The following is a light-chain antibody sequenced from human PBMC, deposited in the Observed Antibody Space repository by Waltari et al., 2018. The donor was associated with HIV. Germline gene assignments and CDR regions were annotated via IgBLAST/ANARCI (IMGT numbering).Light chain of an antibody. J-gene: IGLJ2*01. CDR2: QGS. CDR1: KLADKF. CDR3: QAWDADHAV. V-gene: IGLV3-1*01. Sequence: ELTQPPSVSVPSGQTAPIPCSGEKLADKFPCWYQKKPGQPPILLVYQGSRRPSGIPARFSASKSANTATLTVRGAQPLDEAEYFCQAWDADHAVFGGGTTLTVL.